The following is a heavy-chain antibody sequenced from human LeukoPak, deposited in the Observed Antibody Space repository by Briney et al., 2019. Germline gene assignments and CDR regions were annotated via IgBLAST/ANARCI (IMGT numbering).Heavy chain of an antibody. CDR1: GYTFTNYA. J-gene: IGHJ6*03. V-gene: IGHV1-18*01. Sequence: ASVKVSCKASGYTFTNYAISWVRQSPGHGLECMGWISGHDGNTNYAQKIQGRVTMTTDTSTSTAYMELRSLRPDDTAVYYCARTNYYYYYMDVWGKGTTVTVSS. CDR3: ARTNYYYYYMDV. CDR2: ISGHDGNT.